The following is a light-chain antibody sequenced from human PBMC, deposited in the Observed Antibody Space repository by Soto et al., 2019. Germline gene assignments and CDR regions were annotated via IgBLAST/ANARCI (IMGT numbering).Light chain of an antibody. V-gene: IGKV3-11*01. Sequence: EIVVTQSPATVSLSPGERATLSCRASQSVSSYLAWYQQKPGQAPRLLIYDASNRATGIPARFSGSGSGTDFTLTISSLEPEDFAVYYCQQRSNWPGTFGQGTKVDIK. CDR3: QQRSNWPGT. CDR1: QSVSSY. CDR2: DAS. J-gene: IGKJ1*01.